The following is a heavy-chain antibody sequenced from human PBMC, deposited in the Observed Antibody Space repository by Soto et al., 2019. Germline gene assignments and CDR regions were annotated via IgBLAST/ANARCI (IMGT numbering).Heavy chain of an antibody. J-gene: IGHJ4*02. CDR3: ARSATMVRGVTAHFDY. D-gene: IGHD3-10*01. CDR1: CGSISSGGYY. CDR2: IYYSGST. V-gene: IGHV4-31*03. Sequence: SETLSLTVTVSCGSISSGGYYWSWIRQHPGKGLGWIGYIYYSGSTYYNPSLKSRVTISVDTSKNQFSLKLSSVTAADTAVYYCARSATMVRGVTAHFDYWGQGTLVTVSS.